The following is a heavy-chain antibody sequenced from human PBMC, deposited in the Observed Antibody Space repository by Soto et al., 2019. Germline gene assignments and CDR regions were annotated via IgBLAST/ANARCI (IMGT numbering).Heavy chain of an antibody. Sequence: EVQLLESGGGLVQPGGSLSLSCAASGFTFSSYALSWVRPAPGKGREWVSAISGSGGSTYYADSVKGRFTISRDNSKNTLDLQMNSLRAEDTAVYYCAKRVRLNDYWGQGNLVTVSS. CDR2: ISGSGGST. D-gene: IGHD2-8*01. CDR3: AKRVRLNDY. J-gene: IGHJ4*02. V-gene: IGHV3-23*01. CDR1: GFTFSSYA.